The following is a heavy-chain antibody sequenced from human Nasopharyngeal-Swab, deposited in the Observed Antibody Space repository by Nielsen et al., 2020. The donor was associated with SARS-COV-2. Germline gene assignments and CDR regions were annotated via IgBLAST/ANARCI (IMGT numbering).Heavy chain of an antibody. V-gene: IGHV1-46*01. Sequence: SVTVSCMASLYTFTSYYMRWVRQAPGQGLEWMVIINPSGGSTSYAQKFQGRVNMTRDTSTSTVYMELSSLRSEDTSVYYCTIGGNSYGYGYYYGMDVWGQGTTVTVSS. CDR2: INPSGGST. D-gene: IGHD5-18*01. CDR1: LYTFTSYY. CDR3: TIGGNSYGYGYYYGMDV. J-gene: IGHJ6*02.